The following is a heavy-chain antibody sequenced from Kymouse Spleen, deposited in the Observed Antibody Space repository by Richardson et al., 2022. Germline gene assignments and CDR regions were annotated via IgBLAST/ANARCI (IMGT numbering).Heavy chain of an antibody. J-gene: IGHJ6*02. CDR3: AKDRQQLVLNYYYYGMDV. CDR1: GFTFDDYA. D-gene: IGHD6-6*01. CDR2: ISWNSGSI. Sequence: EVQLVESGGGLVQPGRSLRLSCAASGFTFDDYAMHWVRQAPGKGLEWVSGISWNSGSIGYADSVKGRFTISRDNAKNSLYLQMNSLRAEDTALYYCAKDRQQLVLNYYYYGMDVWGQGTTVTVSS. V-gene: IGHV3-9*01.